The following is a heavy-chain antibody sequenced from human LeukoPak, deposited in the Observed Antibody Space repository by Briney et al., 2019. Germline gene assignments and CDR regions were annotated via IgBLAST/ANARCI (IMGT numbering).Heavy chain of an antibody. CDR1: GFTFSSYA. J-gene: IGHJ3*02. Sequence: PGGSLRLSCSAPGFTFSSYAMHWVRQAPGKGLEYVSAISSNGGSTYYADSVKGRFTISRDNSKNTLYLQMSSLRAEDTAVYYCVKDDYLNAFDIWGQGTMVTVSS. CDR2: ISSNGGST. CDR3: VKDDYLNAFDI. V-gene: IGHV3-64D*09. D-gene: IGHD4/OR15-4a*01.